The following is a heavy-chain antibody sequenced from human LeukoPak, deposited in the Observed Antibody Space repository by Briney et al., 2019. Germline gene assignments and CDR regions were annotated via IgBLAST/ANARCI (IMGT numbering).Heavy chain of an antibody. V-gene: IGHV3-30*18. CDR3: AKDRLTLFYYFDY. J-gene: IGHJ4*02. CDR2: ISYDGSNK. Sequence: GGSLRLSCAASGFTFSSYGMHWVRQAPGKGLEGVAVISYDGSNKYYADSVKGRFTISRDNSKTTLYLQMSSLRAEDTAVYYCAKDRLTLFYYFDYWRQGTLVTVSS. D-gene: IGHD3-9*01. CDR1: GFTFSSYG.